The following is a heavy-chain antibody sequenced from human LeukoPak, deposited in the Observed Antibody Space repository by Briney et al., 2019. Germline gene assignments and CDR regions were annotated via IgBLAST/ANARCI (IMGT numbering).Heavy chain of an antibody. Sequence: PGGSLRLSCAASGFTLSSYGMHWVRQAPGKGLEWVAVISYDGSNKYYADSVKGRFTISRDNSKNTLYLQMNSLRAEDTAVYYCAKGSYDSSGYYFDYWGQGTLVTVSS. J-gene: IGHJ4*02. CDR1: GFTLSSYG. CDR3: AKGSYDSSGYYFDY. V-gene: IGHV3-30*18. D-gene: IGHD3-22*01. CDR2: ISYDGSNK.